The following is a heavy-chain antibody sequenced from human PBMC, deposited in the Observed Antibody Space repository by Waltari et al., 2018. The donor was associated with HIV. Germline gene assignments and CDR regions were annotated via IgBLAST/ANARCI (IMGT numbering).Heavy chain of an antibody. CDR3: AKHCLQKGWLRQLKYYYGMDV. D-gene: IGHD1-1*01. CDR2: LFCSGSN. CDR1: GVSIRNCSYY. Sequence: QPQLQESGPGLVKPSETLSLTRSLSGVSIRNCSYYWAWPRQSPGKGLEWVVSLFCSGSNNESPSLRTRATISGNMSTNRFYLKLTSVTATDTAVYFCAKHCLQKGWLRQLKYYYGMDVWGQGTTVIVSS. J-gene: IGHJ6*02. V-gene: IGHV4-39*01.